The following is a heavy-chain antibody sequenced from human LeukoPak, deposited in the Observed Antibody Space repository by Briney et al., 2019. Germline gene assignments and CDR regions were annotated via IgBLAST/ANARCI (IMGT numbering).Heavy chain of an antibody. CDR2: IYYSGST. D-gene: IGHD1-1*01. Sequence: SETLSLTCTVSGGSISTYYWSWIRQPPGKGLEWIGYIYYSGSTNYNPSLKSRITISVDTSRNQFSLSLSSVTAADTAVYYCARGTVQMGMGERYFDNWGQGTLVTVSP. V-gene: IGHV4-59*01. CDR3: ARGTVQMGMGERYFDN. CDR1: GGSISTYY. J-gene: IGHJ4*02.